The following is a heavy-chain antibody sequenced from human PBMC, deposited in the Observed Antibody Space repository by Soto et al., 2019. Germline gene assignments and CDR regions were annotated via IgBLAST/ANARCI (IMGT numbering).Heavy chain of an antibody. J-gene: IGHJ6*02. Sequence: GGSLRLSCAASGFTFSSYSMNWVRQAPGKGLEWVSSISSSSSYIYYADSVKGRFTVSRDNAKNSLYLQMNSLRAEDTAVYYCARASVGPHPKGMDVWGQGTTVTVSS. V-gene: IGHV3-21*01. CDR2: ISSSSSYI. CDR1: GFTFSSYS. CDR3: ARASVGPHPKGMDV.